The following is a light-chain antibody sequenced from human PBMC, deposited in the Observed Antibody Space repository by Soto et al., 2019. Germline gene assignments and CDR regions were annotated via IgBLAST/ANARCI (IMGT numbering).Light chain of an antibody. V-gene: IGKV3-15*01. Sequence: EIVMTQSPATLSVSPGGRATLSCRASQSINNYLAWYQQRPGQPPRLLIYRASTRATGIPARFSGSGSGTEFSLTISSLQSEDFAIYYCQQYSTWPPKYTFGQGTKLEI. CDR2: RAS. CDR1: QSINNY. J-gene: IGKJ2*01. CDR3: QQYSTWPPKYT.